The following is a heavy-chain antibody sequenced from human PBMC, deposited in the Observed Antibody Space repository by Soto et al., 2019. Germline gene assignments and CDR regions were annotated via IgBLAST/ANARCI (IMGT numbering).Heavy chain of an antibody. Sequence: SVKVSCKASGGTFSSYAISWVRQAPGQGLEWMGGIIPIFGTANYAQKFQGRVTITADESTSTAYMELSSLRSEDTAVYYCARYRAVAGRGYYYYGMDVWGQGTTVTVSS. CDR2: IIPIFGTA. CDR3: ARYRAVAGRGYYYYGMDV. CDR1: GGTFSSYA. J-gene: IGHJ6*02. V-gene: IGHV1-69*13. D-gene: IGHD6-19*01.